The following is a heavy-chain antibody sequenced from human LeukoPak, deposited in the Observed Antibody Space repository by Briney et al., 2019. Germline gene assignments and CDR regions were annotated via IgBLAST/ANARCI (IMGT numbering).Heavy chain of an antibody. CDR1: GFTFSTYW. CDR2: VKKDGSEK. CDR3: ARAYYDYVWGSYRYLHFDY. D-gene: IGHD3-16*02. V-gene: IGHV3-7*01. J-gene: IGHJ4*02. Sequence: GGSLRLSCAASGFTFSTYWMSWVRQAPGKGLEWVANVKKDGSEKYYVDSVKGRFTISRDNAKNSLYLQMNSLRAEDTAVYYCARAYYDYVWGSYRYLHFDYWGQGTLVTVSS.